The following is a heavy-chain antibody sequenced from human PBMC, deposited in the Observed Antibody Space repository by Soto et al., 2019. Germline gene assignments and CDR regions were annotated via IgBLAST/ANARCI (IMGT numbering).Heavy chain of an antibody. CDR2: ISYDGSNK. Sequence: PGGSLRLSCAASGFTFSSYGMHWVRQAPGKGLEWVAVISYDGSNKYYADSVKGRFTISRDKSKNTLYLQMNSLRAEDTGVYYCARLLSEYSGSTHNYYYYGMDVWGQGTTVTVSS. V-gene: IGHV3-30*03. CDR1: GFTFSSYG. D-gene: IGHD1-26*01. CDR3: ARLLSEYSGSTHNYYYYGMDV. J-gene: IGHJ6*02.